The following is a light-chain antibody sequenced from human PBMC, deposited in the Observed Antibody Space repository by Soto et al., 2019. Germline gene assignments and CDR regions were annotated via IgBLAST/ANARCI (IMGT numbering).Light chain of an antibody. Sequence: QSVLTQPPSVSGAPGQRVTISCTGSSSNIGAGYDVHWYQQLPGTAPKLLIYGNSNRPSGVPDRFSGSKSGTSASLAITGLQAEEEADYYCQSYASSLSSWVFGGGTKLTVL. CDR2: GNS. CDR3: QSYASSLSSWV. J-gene: IGLJ3*02. V-gene: IGLV1-40*01. CDR1: SSNIGAGYD.